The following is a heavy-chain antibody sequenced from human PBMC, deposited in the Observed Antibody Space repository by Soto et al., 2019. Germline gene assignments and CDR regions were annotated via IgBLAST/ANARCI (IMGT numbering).Heavy chain of an antibody. V-gene: IGHV1-8*01. CDR1: GYAFTNYD. D-gene: IGHD2-15*01. Sequence: ASVKVSCKASGYAFTNYDINWVRQAPGQGLEWMGWMSPNSGNAGYAQNFQGRVAMTRRTSISTAYMEPSSLRYEDTAVYYCAVGYCYGDSCYVFDYWGQGTLVTGSS. CDR3: AVGYCYGDSCYVFDY. CDR2: MSPNSGNA. J-gene: IGHJ4*02.